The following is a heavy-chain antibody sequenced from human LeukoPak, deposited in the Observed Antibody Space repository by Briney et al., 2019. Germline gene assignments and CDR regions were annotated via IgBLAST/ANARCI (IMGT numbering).Heavy chain of an antibody. D-gene: IGHD4-11*01. CDR3: ARDRATVTNDYWFDP. CDR2: IHYSGNT. CDR1: GDSIRSDH. V-gene: IGHV4-59*01. J-gene: IGHJ5*02. Sequence: SETLSLTCTVSGDSIRSDHWSWIRQPPGKGPEWIGYIHYSGNTKYNPSLKSRVTVSLDTSKKQFSLRLSSVTAADTAVYYCARDRATVTNDYWFDPWGQGTLVTVSS.